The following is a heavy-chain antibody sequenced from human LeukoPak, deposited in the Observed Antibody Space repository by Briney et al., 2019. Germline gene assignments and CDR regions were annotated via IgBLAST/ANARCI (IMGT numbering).Heavy chain of an antibody. CDR3: AKPARTDYADY. V-gene: IGHV3-23*01. CDR2: ISGSGETT. Sequence: ETLSLTCAVSGASISGSGYYLGWIRQAPGKGLEWVSAISGSGETTYYADSVKGRFTVSRDNSKNTLYLQMNSLRAEDTAVYYCAKPARTDYADYWGQGTLVTVSS. J-gene: IGHJ4*02. CDR1: GASISGSGYY. D-gene: IGHD1-14*01.